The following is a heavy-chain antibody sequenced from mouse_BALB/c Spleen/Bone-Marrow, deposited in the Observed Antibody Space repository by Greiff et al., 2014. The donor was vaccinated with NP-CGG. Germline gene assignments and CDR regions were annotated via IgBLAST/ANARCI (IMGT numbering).Heavy chain of an antibody. CDR2: IFPGNVNT. V-gene: IGHV1S56*01. J-gene: IGHJ4*01. Sequence: LVESGASVRISCKASGYTFTSYYIHWVKQRPGQGLEWIGWIFPGNVNTKYNENLKGKATLTADNSSSTAYMQLSSLTSEDSAVYFCARDTMDYWGQGTSVTVSS. CDR1: GYTFTSYY. CDR3: ARDTMDY.